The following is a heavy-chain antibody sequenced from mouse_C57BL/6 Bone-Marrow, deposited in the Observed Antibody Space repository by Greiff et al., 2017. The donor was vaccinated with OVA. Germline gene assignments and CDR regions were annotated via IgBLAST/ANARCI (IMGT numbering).Heavy chain of an antibody. CDR1: GYTFTSYW. V-gene: IGHV1-55*01. Sequence: VQLQQPGAELVKPGASVKMSCKASGYTFTSYWITWVKQRPGQGLEWIGDIYPGSGSTNYNEKFKSKATLTVDTSSSTAYMQLSSLTSEDSAVYYCASSPCITTDFDYWGQGTTLTVSS. CDR2: IYPGSGST. CDR3: ASSPCITTDFDY. D-gene: IGHD1-1*01. J-gene: IGHJ2*01.